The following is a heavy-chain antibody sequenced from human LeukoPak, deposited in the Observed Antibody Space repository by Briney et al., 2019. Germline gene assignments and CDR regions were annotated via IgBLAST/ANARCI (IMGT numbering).Heavy chain of an antibody. J-gene: IGHJ4*02. CDR1: GGTFSSYA. CDR2: IIPIFGTA. Sequence: SVKVSCKASGGTFSSYAISWVRQAPGQRLEWMGGIIPIFGTANYAQKFQGRVTITADESTSTAYMELSSLRSEDTAVYYCARAYDFWSGYYFIEFGYWGPGTLVTVSS. CDR3: ARAYDFWSGYYFIEFGY. D-gene: IGHD3-3*01. V-gene: IGHV1-69*13.